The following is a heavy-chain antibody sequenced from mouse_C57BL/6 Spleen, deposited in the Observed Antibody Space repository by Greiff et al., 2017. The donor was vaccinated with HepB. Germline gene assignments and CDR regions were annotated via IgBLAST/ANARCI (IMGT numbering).Heavy chain of an antibody. CDR2: IDPETGGT. Sequence: QVQLQQSGAELVRPGASVTLSCKASGYTFTDYDMHWVKQRPVHGLEWIGAIDPETGGTAYNQKFKGKAKLTADKSSSTAYMELRSLTCEDSAVDYCTRPGYRRQAWFAYWGQGTLVTVSA. J-gene: IGHJ3*01. D-gene: IGHD3-2*01. CDR1: GYTFTDYD. CDR3: TRPGYRRQAWFAY. V-gene: IGHV1-15*01.